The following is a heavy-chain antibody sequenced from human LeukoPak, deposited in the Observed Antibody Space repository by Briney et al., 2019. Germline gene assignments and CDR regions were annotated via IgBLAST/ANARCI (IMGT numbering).Heavy chain of an antibody. V-gene: IGHV1-24*01. D-gene: IGHD3-10*01. CDR2: FDPEDGET. CDR1: GYTLTELS. CDR3: ATQSTGSYGSGSLYYMDV. J-gene: IGHJ6*03. Sequence: ASVKVSCKVSGYTLTELSMHWVRQAPGKGLEWMGGFDPEDGETIYAQKFQGRVTMTEATSTDTAYMELSSLRSEDTAVYYCATQSTGSYGSGSLYYMDVWGKGTTVTVSS.